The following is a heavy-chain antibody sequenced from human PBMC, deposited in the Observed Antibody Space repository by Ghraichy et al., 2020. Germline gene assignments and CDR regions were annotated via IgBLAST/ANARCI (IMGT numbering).Heavy chain of an antibody. D-gene: IGHD3-22*01. CDR1: GGSISSYY. J-gene: IGHJ5*02. Sequence: SETLSLTCTVSGGSISSYYWSWIRQPAGKGLEWIGRIYTSGSTNYNPSLKSRVTMSVDTSKNQFSLKLSSVTAADTAVYYCAREGYYYDSSGRIDPWGQGTLVTVSS. CDR3: AREGYYYDSSGRIDP. CDR2: IYTSGST. V-gene: IGHV4-4*07.